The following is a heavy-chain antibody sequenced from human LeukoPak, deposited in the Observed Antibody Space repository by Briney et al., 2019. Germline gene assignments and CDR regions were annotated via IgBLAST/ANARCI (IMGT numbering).Heavy chain of an antibody. CDR1: GYTFINYD. D-gene: IGHD1/OR15-1a*01. Sequence: ASVKVSCKASGYTFINYDINWVRQASGQGLEWMGWINPNSGHTGYAQKFQGRVTMTRDTSISTAYMELHSLRSEDTAVYYCARGYSPTIRTTSNDYWGQGTLVTVSS. CDR2: INPNSGHT. V-gene: IGHV1-8*01. CDR3: ARGYSPTIRTTSNDY. J-gene: IGHJ4*02.